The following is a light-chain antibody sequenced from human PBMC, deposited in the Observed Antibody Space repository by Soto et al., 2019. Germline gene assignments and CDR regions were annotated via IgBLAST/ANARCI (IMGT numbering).Light chain of an antibody. J-gene: IGKJ4*01. CDR2: DAS. Sequence: EIVLTQSPGTLSLSPGERATLSCRASQSVTSSLVWYQQKAGQAPRLLIYDASNRATGIPARFSGGGSGTDFTLTISSLEPEDSAVYYCQHRSTWPRTFGGGPKVEIK. V-gene: IGKV3-11*01. CDR3: QHRSTWPRT. CDR1: QSVTSS.